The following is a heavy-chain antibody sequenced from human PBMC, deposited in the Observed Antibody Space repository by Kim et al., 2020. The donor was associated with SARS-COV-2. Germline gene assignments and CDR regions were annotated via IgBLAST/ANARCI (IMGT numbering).Heavy chain of an antibody. D-gene: IGHD3-22*01. Sequence: SQTLSLTCAVYGGSFSGYYWSWIRQPPGKGLEWIGEINHSGSTNYNPSLKSRVTISVDTSKNQFSLKLGSVTAADTAVYYCARGVSGITMIVVVKPYYYY. CDR2: INHSGST. CDR3: ARGVSGITMIVVVKPYYYY. CDR1: GGSFSGYY. J-gene: IGHJ6*01. V-gene: IGHV4-34*01.